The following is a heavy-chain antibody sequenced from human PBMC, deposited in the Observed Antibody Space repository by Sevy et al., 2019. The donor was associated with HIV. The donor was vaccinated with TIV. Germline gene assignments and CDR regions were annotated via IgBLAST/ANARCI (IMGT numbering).Heavy chain of an antibody. J-gene: IGHJ4*02. V-gene: IGHV3-13*01. Sequence: GGSLRLSCAASGFTFSSYDMHWVRQATGKGLEWVSAIGTAGDTYYPGSVKVRFTISRENAKNSLYLQMNSLGAGDTAVYYCARGGGRGGDYSNYEFDYWGQGTLVTVSS. CDR1: GFTFSSYD. CDR3: ARGGGRGGDYSNYEFDY. D-gene: IGHD4-4*01. CDR2: IGTAGDT.